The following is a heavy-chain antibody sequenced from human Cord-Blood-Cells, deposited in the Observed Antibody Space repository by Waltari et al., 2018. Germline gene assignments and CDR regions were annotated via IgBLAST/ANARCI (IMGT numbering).Heavy chain of an antibody. J-gene: IGHJ4*02. Sequence: QVQLVESGGGVVQPGRSLRLSCAASGFAFSSSGMHWVREATGKGLEWVDFIWYDGMNKYYADSVKGRFTISRDNSKNTLYLQMNSLRAEDTAVYYCARDIRTGDESGYFDYWGQGTLVTVSS. CDR1: GFAFSSSG. CDR2: IWYDGMNK. V-gene: IGHV3-33*08. D-gene: IGHD7-27*01. CDR3: ARDIRTGDESGYFDY.